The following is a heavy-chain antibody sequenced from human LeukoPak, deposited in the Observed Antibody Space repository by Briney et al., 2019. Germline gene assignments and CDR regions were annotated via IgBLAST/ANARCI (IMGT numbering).Heavy chain of an antibody. Sequence: SETPSLTCAVSGYSISSGYYWGWIRQPPGKGLEWIGSIYHSGSTYYNPSLKSRVTISVDTSKNQFSLKLSSVAAADTAVYYCARSRNLGYCSSTSCYVDWFDPWGQGTLVTVSS. CDR2: IYHSGST. J-gene: IGHJ5*02. V-gene: IGHV4-38-2*01. D-gene: IGHD2-2*01. CDR1: GYSISSGYY. CDR3: ARSRNLGYCSSTSCYVDWFDP.